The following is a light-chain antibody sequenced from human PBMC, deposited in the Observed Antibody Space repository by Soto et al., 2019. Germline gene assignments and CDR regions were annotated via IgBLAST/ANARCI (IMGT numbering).Light chain of an antibody. CDR1: SSDVGSYNL. CDR3: CSYVGSSTVV. V-gene: IGLV2-23*02. CDR2: EVS. Sequence: QSVLTQPASVSGSPGQSITISCTGTSSDVGSYNLVSWYQQHPGKAPKLLIYEVSKRPSGVSTRLSGSKSANTASLTISGLQAEDEADYYCCSYVGSSTVVFGGGTQLTVL. J-gene: IGLJ2*01.